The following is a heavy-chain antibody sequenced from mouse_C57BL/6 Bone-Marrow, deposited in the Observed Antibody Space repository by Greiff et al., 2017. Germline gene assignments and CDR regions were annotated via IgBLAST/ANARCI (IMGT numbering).Heavy chain of an antibody. J-gene: IGHJ4*01. CDR2: INPYNGGT. Sequence: EVQLQQSGPVLVKPGASVKMSCKASGYTFTDYYMNWVKQSHGKSLEWIGVINPYNGGTSYNQKFKGKATLTVDKSSSTAYMEINSLTSEDSAVYYCERELRFFYYAMDYWGQGTSVTVSS. D-gene: IGHD1-1*01. CDR1: GYTFTDYY. CDR3: ERELRFFYYAMDY. V-gene: IGHV1-19*01.